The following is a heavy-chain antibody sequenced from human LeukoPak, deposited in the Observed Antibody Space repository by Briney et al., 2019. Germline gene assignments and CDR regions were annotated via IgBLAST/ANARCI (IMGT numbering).Heavy chain of an antibody. V-gene: IGHV3-11*04. CDR2: ISSSGSTI. CDR1: GFTFSDYY. J-gene: IGHJ6*03. CDR3: ARDSSSQSYYYYYMDV. Sequence: PGGSLRLSCAASGFTFSDYYMSWLRQAPGKGLEWVSYISSSGSTIYYADSVKGRFTISRDNAKNSLYLQMNSLRAEDTAVYYCARDSSSQSYYYYYMDVWGKGTTVTVSS. D-gene: IGHD6-13*01.